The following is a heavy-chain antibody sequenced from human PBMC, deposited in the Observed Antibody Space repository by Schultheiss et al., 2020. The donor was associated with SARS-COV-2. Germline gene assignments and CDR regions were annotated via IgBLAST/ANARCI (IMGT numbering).Heavy chain of an antibody. CDR2: IYYSGST. Sequence: GSLRLSCAASGFTFDDYAMYWVRQAPGKGLEWIGYIYYSGSTNYNPSLKSRVTISVDTSKNHFSLRLSSVTAADTAVYYCARGRMYWRNWFDPWGQGTLVTVSS. J-gene: IGHJ5*02. CDR3: ARGRMYWRNWFDP. V-gene: IGHV4-59*12. D-gene: IGHD2-8*02. CDR1: GFTFDDYA.